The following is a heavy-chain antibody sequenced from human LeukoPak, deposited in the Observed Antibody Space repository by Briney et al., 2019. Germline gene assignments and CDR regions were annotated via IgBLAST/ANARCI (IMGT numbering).Heavy chain of an antibody. CDR2: IGPIFGTA. CDR3: ARDQGYGAYGLDY. J-gene: IGHJ4*02. CDR1: GGTFSSYA. V-gene: IGHV1-69*05. D-gene: IGHD4/OR15-4a*01. Sequence: SVKVSCKASGGTFSSYAISWVRQAPGQGLEWMGRIGPIFGTANYAQKFQGRVTIATDESTSTAYMELTSLRSENTAVYYCARDQGYGAYGLDYWGQGTLVTVSS.